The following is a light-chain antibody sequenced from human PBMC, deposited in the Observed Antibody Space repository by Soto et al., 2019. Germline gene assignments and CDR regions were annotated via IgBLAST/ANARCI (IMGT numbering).Light chain of an antibody. CDR1: QSVSSKY. V-gene: IGKV3-20*01. Sequence: EIVLTQSPGTLSLSPGERATLSCRAIQSVSSKYLAWYQQKPGQAPRVLIYGTSIRASGVPERFSGGGSGTDFTLTITRLEPEDFAVYYCQQYGSSPPITFGQGTRLEIK. CDR3: QQYGSSPPIT. J-gene: IGKJ5*01. CDR2: GTS.